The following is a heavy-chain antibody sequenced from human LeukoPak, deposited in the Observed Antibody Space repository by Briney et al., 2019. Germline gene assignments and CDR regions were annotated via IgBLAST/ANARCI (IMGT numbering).Heavy chain of an antibody. Sequence: ASVKVSCKVSGYTLTELSMHWVRQAPGKGLEWMGGFDPEDGETIYAQKFQGRVTMTEDTSTDTAYMELSSLRSEDTAVYYCATGGYCSSTSCYSHYYMDVRGKGTTVTVSS. CDR1: GYTLTELS. D-gene: IGHD2-2*01. CDR2: FDPEDGET. CDR3: ATGGYCSSTSCYSHYYMDV. J-gene: IGHJ6*03. V-gene: IGHV1-24*01.